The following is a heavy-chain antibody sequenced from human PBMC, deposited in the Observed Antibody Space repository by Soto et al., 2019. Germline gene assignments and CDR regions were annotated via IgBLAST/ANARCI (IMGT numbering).Heavy chain of an antibody. CDR2: ISAYNGNT. CDR1: GYTFTSYG. D-gene: IGHD6-13*01. J-gene: IGHJ6*02. CDR3: ARVSSSWYVYYYYGMDV. Sequence: EASVKVSCKASGYTFTSYGISWVRQAPGQGLEWMGWISAYNGNTNYAQKLQGRVTMTTDTSTSIAYMELRSLRSDDTAVYYCARVSSSWYVYYYYGMDVWGQGTTVTVSS. V-gene: IGHV1-18*01.